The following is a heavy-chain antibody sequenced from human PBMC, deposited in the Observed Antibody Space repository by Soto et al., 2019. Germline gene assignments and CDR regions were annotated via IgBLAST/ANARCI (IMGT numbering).Heavy chain of an antibody. J-gene: IGHJ5*02. CDR1: GFTFSTYG. Sequence: GGSLRLSCAASGFTFSTYGMHWVRQAPGKGLERVAVITYDGNNKNYGDSVKGRFTISRDNSRNTLYLQMNSLRAEDTAVYYCAKDPNPNSGSLNWFDPWGQGTLVTVSS. D-gene: IGHD1-26*01. CDR3: AKDPNPNSGSLNWFDP. V-gene: IGHV3-30*18. CDR2: ITYDGNNK.